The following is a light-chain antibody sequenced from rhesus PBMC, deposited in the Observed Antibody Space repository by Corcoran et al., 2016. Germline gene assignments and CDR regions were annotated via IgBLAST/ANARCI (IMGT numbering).Light chain of an antibody. V-gene: IGKV1S12*01. Sequence: DIQMTQSPSALSASVGDRVTISCRASQNIYSNLAWYQQKPGKAPNLLIYASSILQTGIYSRFSGSGSGTDFTFTISSLQPEDSAAYYCQHYYDNPLTFGGGTKVELK. J-gene: IGKJ4*01. CDR2: ASS. CDR3: QHYYDNPLT. CDR1: QNIYSN.